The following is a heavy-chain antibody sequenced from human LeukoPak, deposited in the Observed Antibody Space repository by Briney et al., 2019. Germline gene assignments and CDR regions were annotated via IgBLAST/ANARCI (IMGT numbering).Heavy chain of an antibody. V-gene: IGHV3-23*01. CDR1: GFTFSSYA. Sequence: GGSLRLSCAASGFTFSSYAMSWVRQAPEKGLEWVSAVSGSGGSTYYADSVKGRVTISRDNSKNTLYLQMTSLRAEDTAVYYCAKVFGSMVRGVPHGMDVWGQGTTVTVSS. CDR3: AKVFGSMVRGVPHGMDV. CDR2: VSGSGGST. J-gene: IGHJ6*02. D-gene: IGHD3-10*01.